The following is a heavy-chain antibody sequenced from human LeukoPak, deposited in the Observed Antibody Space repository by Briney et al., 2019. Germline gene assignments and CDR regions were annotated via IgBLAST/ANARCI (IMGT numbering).Heavy chain of an antibody. CDR1: GGSFSGYY. J-gene: IGHJ4*02. V-gene: IGHV4-34*01. Sequence: SETLSLTCAVYGGSFSGYYWSWIRQPPGKGLEWIGEINHSGSTNYNPSLKSRVTISVDTSKNQFSLKLSSVTAADTAVYYCARWAGLLFDYWGQGTLVTVSS. D-gene: IGHD6-19*01. CDR3: ARWAGLLFDY. CDR2: INHSGST.